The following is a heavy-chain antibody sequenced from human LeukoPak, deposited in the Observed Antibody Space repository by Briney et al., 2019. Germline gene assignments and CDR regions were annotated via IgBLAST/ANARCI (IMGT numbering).Heavy chain of an antibody. Sequence: GGSLRLSCAASGFTFSSYGMHWVRQAPGKGLEWVAVIWYDGSNKYYADSVKGRFTISRDNSKNTLYLQMNSLRAEDTAVYYCAKGNWNSPNWFDPWGQGTLVTVSS. CDR3: AKGNWNSPNWFDP. CDR2: IWYDGSNK. V-gene: IGHV3-33*06. J-gene: IGHJ5*02. CDR1: GFTFSSYG. D-gene: IGHD1-7*01.